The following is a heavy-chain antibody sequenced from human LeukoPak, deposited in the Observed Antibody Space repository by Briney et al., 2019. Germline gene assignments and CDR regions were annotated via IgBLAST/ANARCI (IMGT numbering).Heavy chain of an antibody. Sequence: GGSLRLSCAASGFTFSSYAMHWVRQAPGKGLEWVAVISYDGSNKYYADSVKGRFTISRDNSKNTLYLQMNSLRAEDTAVYYCARGAATFDYWGQGTLVTVSS. CDR1: GFTFSSYA. CDR3: ARGAATFDY. J-gene: IGHJ4*02. CDR2: ISYDGSNK. D-gene: IGHD6-13*01. V-gene: IGHV3-30-3*01.